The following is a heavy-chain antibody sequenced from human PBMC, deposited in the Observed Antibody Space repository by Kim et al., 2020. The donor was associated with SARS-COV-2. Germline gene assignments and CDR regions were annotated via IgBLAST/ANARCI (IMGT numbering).Heavy chain of an antibody. D-gene: IGHD5-12*01. J-gene: IGHJ6*02. V-gene: IGHV3-53*01. CDR1: GFTVSSNY. Sequence: GGSLRLSCAASGFTVSSNYMSWVRQAPGKGLEWVSVIYSGGSTYYADSVKGRFTISRDNSKNTLYLQMNSLRAEDTAVYYCAYSGYDYALGDYYYYYGMDVWGQGTTVTASS. CDR2: IYSGGST. CDR3: AYSGYDYALGDYYYYYGMDV.